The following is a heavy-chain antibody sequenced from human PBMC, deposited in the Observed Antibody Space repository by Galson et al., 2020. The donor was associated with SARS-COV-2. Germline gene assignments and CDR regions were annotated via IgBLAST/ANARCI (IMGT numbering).Heavy chain of an antibody. V-gene: IGHV3-30*04. CDR3: ARDYYDSSGYSTNGMDV. Sequence: GGSLRLSCAASGFSFTLHPMHWVRQAPGKGLEWVAVISYDGRNKHYADSVKGRFTISRDNSKNTLYLQMNSLRPEDTAVYYCARDYYDSSGYSTNGMDVWGQGTTVTVSS. CDR1: GFSFTLHP. D-gene: IGHD3-22*01. CDR2: ISYDGRNK. J-gene: IGHJ6*02.